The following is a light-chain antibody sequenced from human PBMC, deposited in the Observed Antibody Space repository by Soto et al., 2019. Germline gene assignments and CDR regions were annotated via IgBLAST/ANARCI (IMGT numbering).Light chain of an antibody. Sequence: QSALTQPPSASGSPGQSVTISCTGTSSDVGAYNSVSWYQQHPGQAHKLMIYEVIKRPSGVADRFSGSKSDDTASLTVSRRQAEDEDVYYCSSDAGSNTFVVVGGGTKLTV. CDR2: EVI. CDR3: SSDAGSNTFVV. V-gene: IGLV2-8*01. CDR1: SSDVGAYNS. J-gene: IGLJ2*01.